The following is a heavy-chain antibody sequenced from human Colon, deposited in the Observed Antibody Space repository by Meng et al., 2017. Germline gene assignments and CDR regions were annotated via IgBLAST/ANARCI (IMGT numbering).Heavy chain of an antibody. CDR3: ATGLRHGDWFDP. CDR1: GGSFRGFY. D-gene: IGHD4-17*01. Sequence: QVRQTPGGAGVFKPLATLSLTCAVSGGSFRGFYWSWIRQPPGKGLEWIGEIDHFGISNYNSSLKGRLTMSVDTSKKQISLTLTSVTAADTAVYYCATGLRHGDWFDPWGPGTLVTVSS. J-gene: IGHJ5*02. V-gene: IGHV4-34*02. CDR2: IDHFGIS.